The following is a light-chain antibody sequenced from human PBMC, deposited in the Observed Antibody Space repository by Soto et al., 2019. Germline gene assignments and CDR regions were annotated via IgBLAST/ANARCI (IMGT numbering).Light chain of an antibody. J-gene: IGKJ4*01. CDR3: QQLNSYPLT. V-gene: IGKV3-15*01. CDR2: DAT. Sequence: ETVMTQSPATLSVSPGDRATLSCRASQSIGDNVAWYQQRPGQSPRLLIYDATTRAPGVPARFSGSGSGTEFTLTIGSLQSEDFAVYYCQQLNSYPLTFGGGTKVEIK. CDR1: QSIGDN.